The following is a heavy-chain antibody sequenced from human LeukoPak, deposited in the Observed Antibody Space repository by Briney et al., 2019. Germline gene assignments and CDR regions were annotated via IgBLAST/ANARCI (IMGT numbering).Heavy chain of an antibody. CDR2: IYHSGST. CDR3: ASSLIVVVPADVKDYYYYGMDV. J-gene: IGHJ6*02. D-gene: IGHD2-2*01. CDR1: GYSISSGYY. V-gene: IGHV4-38-2*02. Sequence: SETLSLTCTVSGYSISSGYYWGWIRQPPGKGLEWIGSIYHSGSTYYNPSLKSRVTISVDTSKNQFSLKLSSVTAADTAVYYCASSLIVVVPADVKDYYYYGMDVWGQGTTVTVSS.